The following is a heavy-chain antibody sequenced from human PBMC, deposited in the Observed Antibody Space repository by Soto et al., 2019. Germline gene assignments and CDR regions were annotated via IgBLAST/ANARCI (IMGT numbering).Heavy chain of an antibody. D-gene: IGHD6-6*01. J-gene: IGHJ4*02. Sequence: EVQLVESGGGLVKPGGSLRLSCAASGFTFSSYSMNWVRQAPGKGLEWVSSISSSSSYIYYADSVKGRFTISRDNAKNSLYLQMNSLRAEDTAVYYCAREMWEQLVRNTSDYWGQGTLVTVSS. V-gene: IGHV3-21*01. CDR1: GFTFSSYS. CDR3: AREMWEQLVRNTSDY. CDR2: ISSSSSYI.